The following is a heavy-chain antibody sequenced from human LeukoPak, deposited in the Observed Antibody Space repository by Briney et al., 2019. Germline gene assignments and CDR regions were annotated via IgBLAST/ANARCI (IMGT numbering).Heavy chain of an antibody. CDR3: AEGVRSVWGSYRTQYYFDY. Sequence: GGSLRLSCAASGFTFSSYGMHWVRQAPGKGLEWVAFIRYDGSNKYYADSVKGRFTISRDNSKNTLYLQMNSLRAEDTAVYYCAEGVRSVWGSYRTQYYFDYWGQGTLVTVSS. CDR1: GFTFSSYG. J-gene: IGHJ4*02. D-gene: IGHD3-16*02. V-gene: IGHV3-30*02. CDR2: IRYDGSNK.